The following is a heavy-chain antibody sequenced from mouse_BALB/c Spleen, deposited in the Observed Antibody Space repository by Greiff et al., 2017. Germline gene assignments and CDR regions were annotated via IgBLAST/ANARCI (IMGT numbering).Heavy chain of an antibody. V-gene: IGHV5-6-3*01. CDR1: GFTFSSYG. D-gene: IGHD2-3*01. CDR2: INSNGGST. CDR3: ARVGDGYSFAY. J-gene: IGHJ3*01. Sequence: EVQLVESGGGLVQPGGSLKLSCAASGFTFSSYGMSWVRQTPDKRLELVATINSNGGSTYYPDSVKGRFTISRDNAKNTLYLQMSSLKSEDTAMYYCARVGDGYSFAYWGQGTLVTVSA.